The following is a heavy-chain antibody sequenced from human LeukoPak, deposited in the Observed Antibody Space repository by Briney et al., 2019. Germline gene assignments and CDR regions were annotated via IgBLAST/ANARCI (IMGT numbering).Heavy chain of an antibody. Sequence: PGGSLRLSCAASGFTFSSYAMHWVRQAPGKGLEWVAVISYDGSNKYYADSVKGRFTISRDNSKNTLYLQMNSLRAEDTAVYYCARDPDEYGSVYSLYYFDYWGQGTLVTVSS. D-gene: IGHD3-22*01. J-gene: IGHJ4*02. CDR3: ARDPDEYGSVYSLYYFDY. CDR1: GFTFSSYA. V-gene: IGHV3-30-3*01. CDR2: ISYDGSNK.